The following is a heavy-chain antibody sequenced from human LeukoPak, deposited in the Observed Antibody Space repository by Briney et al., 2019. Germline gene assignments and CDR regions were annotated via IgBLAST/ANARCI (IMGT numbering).Heavy chain of an antibody. D-gene: IGHD3-22*01. V-gene: IGHV3-23*01. CDR2: ISDSAGKT. J-gene: IGHJ4*02. Sequence: GGSLRLSCAVSGITLSNYGMSCVRQAPGKGLEWVAGISDSAGKTNYADSVKGRFTISRDSPKNTLYLQMNSLRAEDTAVYFCAKRGVVIRVILVGFHKEAYYFDSWGQGALVTVSS. CDR3: AKRGVVIRVILVGFHKEAYYFDS. CDR1: GITLSNYG.